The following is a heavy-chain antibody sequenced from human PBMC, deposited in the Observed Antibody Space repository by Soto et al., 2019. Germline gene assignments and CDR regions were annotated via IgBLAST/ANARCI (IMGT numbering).Heavy chain of an antibody. CDR3: ASDYSSSWNTGDGNWFDP. J-gene: IGHJ5*02. CDR1: GGSISSSSYY. Sequence: SETLSLTCTVSGGSISSSSYYWGWIRQPPGKGLEWIGSIYYSGSTYYNPSLKSRVTISVDTSKNQFPLKLSSVTAADTAVYYCASDYSSSWNTGDGNWFDPWGQGTLVTVSS. CDR2: IYYSGST. D-gene: IGHD6-13*01. V-gene: IGHV4-39*01.